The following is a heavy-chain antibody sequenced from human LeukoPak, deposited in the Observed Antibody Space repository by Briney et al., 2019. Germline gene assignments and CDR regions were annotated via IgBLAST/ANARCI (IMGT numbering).Heavy chain of an antibody. CDR2: IYYSGST. J-gene: IGHJ3*02. D-gene: IGHD3-9*01. Sequence: SETLSLTCTVSGGSISSSSYYWGWIRQPPGKGLEWIGSIYYSGSTYYNPSLKSRVTISVDTSKNQFSLKLSSVTAADTAVYYCARDHYDILTGYYGDAFDIWGQGTMVTVSS. CDR1: GGSISSSSYY. CDR3: ARDHYDILTGYYGDAFDI. V-gene: IGHV4-39*07.